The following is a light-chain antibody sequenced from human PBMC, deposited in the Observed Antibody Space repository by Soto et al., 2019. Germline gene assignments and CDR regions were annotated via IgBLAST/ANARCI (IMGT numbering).Light chain of an antibody. Sequence: QSVLTQPPSVSGAPGQRVTISCTGSSSNIGAGYDVHWYQQRPGTAPKLIIYEVKKRPSGVPDRFSASKSGNTASLTVSGLQAEDEADYYCSSYAGNNNFVFGSGTKVTVL. J-gene: IGLJ1*01. CDR2: EVK. CDR3: SSYAGNNNFV. V-gene: IGLV1-40*01. CDR1: SSNIGAGYD.